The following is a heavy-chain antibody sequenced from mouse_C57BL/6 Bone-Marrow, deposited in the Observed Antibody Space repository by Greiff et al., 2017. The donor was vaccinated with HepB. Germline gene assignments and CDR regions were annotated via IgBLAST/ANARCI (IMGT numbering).Heavy chain of an antibody. D-gene: IGHD1-1*01. Sequence: QVQLQQSGPELVKPGASVKISCKASGYAFSSSWMNWVKQRPGKGLEWIGRIYPGDGDTNYNGKFKGQATLTADKSSSTAYMQLSSLTSEDSAVYFCAREEVITTVVATGDFDYWGQGTTLTVSS. CDR1: GYAFSSSW. CDR3: AREEVITTVVATGDFDY. V-gene: IGHV1-82*01. J-gene: IGHJ2*01. CDR2: IYPGDGDT.